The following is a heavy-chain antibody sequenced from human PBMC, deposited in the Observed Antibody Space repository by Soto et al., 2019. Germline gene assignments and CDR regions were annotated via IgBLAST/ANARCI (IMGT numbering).Heavy chain of an antibody. CDR1: GFTFSSYE. CDR3: ARGRWNAEWLTQYYYGMDV. CDR2: ISSSGSTI. D-gene: IGHD6-19*01. V-gene: IGHV3-48*03. J-gene: IGHJ6*02. Sequence: EVQLVESGGGLVQPGGSLRLSCAASGFTFSSYEMNWVRQAPGKGLEWVSYISSSGSTIYYADSVKGRFTISRDNAKNSLYLQMNSLRAEDTAVYYCARGRWNAEWLTQYYYGMDVWGQGTMVTVSS.